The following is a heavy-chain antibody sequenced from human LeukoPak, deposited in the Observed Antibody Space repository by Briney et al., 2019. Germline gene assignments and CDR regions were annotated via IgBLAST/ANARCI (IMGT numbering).Heavy chain of an antibody. J-gene: IGHJ6*03. CDR2: INHSGST. Sequence: PSETLSLTCAVYGGSFSGYYWSWIRQPPGKGLEWIGEINHSGSTNYNPSLKSRVTISVDTSKNQFSLKLSSVTAADTAVYYCARPRRSYYYYMDVWGKGTTVTVSS. V-gene: IGHV4-34*01. CDR3: ARPRRSYYYYMDV. CDR1: GGSFSGYY.